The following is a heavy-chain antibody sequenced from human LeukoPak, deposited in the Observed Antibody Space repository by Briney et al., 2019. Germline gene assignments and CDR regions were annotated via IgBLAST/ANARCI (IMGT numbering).Heavy chain of an antibody. CDR1: GGSISSYY. CDR2: IYYSGST. V-gene: IGHV4-59*01. D-gene: IGHD6-6*01. CDR3: AREGGSSVSYYYYYYMDV. Sequence: SETLSLTCTVSGGSISSYYWSWIRQPPGKGLEWIGYIYYSGSTNYNPSLKSRVTISVDTSKNQFSLKLSSVTAADTAVYYCAREGGSSVSYYYYYYMDVWGKGTTVTVSS. J-gene: IGHJ6*03.